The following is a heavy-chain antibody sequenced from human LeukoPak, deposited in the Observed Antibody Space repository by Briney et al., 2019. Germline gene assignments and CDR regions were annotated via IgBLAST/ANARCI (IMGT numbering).Heavy chain of an antibody. V-gene: IGHV3-48*01. CDR1: GFTFSSYS. Sequence: GGSLRLSCAASGFTFSSYSMNWVRQAPGKGLEWVSYISSSSSTIYYADSVKGRFTISRDNAKNSLYLQMNSLRAEDAAVYYCARSIAAAGWPDWGQGTLVTVSS. CDR2: ISSSSSTI. J-gene: IGHJ4*02. D-gene: IGHD6-13*01. CDR3: ARSIAAAGWPD.